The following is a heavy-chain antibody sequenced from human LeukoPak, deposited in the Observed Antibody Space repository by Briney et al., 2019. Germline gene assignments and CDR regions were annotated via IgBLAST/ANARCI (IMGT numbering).Heavy chain of an antibody. D-gene: IGHD6-6*01. CDR1: GGSISAYY. Sequence: SETLSLTCTVSGGSISAYYWSWIRQPPGKGLEWIGSIHYSVTTNYYPSLKSRVTIALDTSKNQFSLKLNSVTAADTAVYYCARFGTSSSRFFDQWGQGTLVTVSS. CDR3: ARFGTSSSRFFDQ. J-gene: IGHJ4*02. CDR2: IHYSVTT. V-gene: IGHV4-59*01.